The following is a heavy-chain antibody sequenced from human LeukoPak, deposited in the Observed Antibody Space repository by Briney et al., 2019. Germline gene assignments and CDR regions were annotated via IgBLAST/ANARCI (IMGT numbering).Heavy chain of an antibody. Sequence: ASVKVSCKASGYTFTGNHVHGVGQAPGQGLEWMGWIDPKSGDTMYAQKFQDRVTMTSDTSINTAYMELSGLRSDDTAVYFCAKEADIVSFDLWGRGTLVTVSS. J-gene: IGHJ2*01. CDR3: AKEADIVSFDL. CDR2: IDPKSGDT. CDR1: GYTFTGNH. D-gene: IGHD2-15*01. V-gene: IGHV1-2*02.